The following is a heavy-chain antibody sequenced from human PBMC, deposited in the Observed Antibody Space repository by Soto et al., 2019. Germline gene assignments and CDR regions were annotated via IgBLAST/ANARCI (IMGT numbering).Heavy chain of an antibody. J-gene: IGHJ6*02. CDR2: TYYRSKWYN. CDR1: GDSVSSNSAA. D-gene: IGHD6-13*01. Sequence: QTLSLTCAISGDSVSSNSAAWNVIRQSPSRGLEWLGRTYYRSKWYNDYAVSVKSRITINPDTSKNQFSLQLNSVTPEDTAVYYCARGRAAAAYGMGVWGQGTTVTVSS. CDR3: ARGRAAAAYGMGV. V-gene: IGHV6-1*01.